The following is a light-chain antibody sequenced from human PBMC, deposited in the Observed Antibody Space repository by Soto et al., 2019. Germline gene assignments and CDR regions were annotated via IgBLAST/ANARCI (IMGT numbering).Light chain of an antibody. J-gene: IGLJ1*01. V-gene: IGLV2-14*03. Sequence: QSVLTQPASVSGSPGQSITISCTGTSSYVGSYNYVSWYQQHPGKAPKLMIYDVSNRPSGVSNRFSGSKSGNTASLTISGLQAEDEAEYYCNSYTISSTLVFGTGTKVTVL. CDR2: DVS. CDR1: SSYVGSYNY. CDR3: NSYTISSTLV.